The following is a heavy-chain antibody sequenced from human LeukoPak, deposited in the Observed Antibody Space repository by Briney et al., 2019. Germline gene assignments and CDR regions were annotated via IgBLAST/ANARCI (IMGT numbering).Heavy chain of an antibody. V-gene: IGHV3-23*01. CDR3: AKDLELRFLEWLRPFDY. D-gene: IGHD3-3*01. CDR2: ISGSGGST. J-gene: IGHJ4*02. Sequence: GGSLRLSCAASGFTFSSYAMSWVRQAPGKGLEWVSAISGSGGSTYYADSVKGRFTISRDNSKNTLYLQMNGLRAEDTAVYYCAKDLELRFLEWLRPFDYWGQGTLVTVSS. CDR1: GFTFSSYA.